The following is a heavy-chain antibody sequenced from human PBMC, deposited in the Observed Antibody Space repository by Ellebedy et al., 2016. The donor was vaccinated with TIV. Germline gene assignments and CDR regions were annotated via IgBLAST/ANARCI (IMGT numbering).Heavy chain of an antibody. J-gene: IGHJ4*02. CDR3: AKADY. V-gene: IGHV3-9*01. Sequence: GGSLRLXCAASGFTFDDYAMHWVRQAPGKGLEWVSGISWNSGSIGYADSVKGRFTISRDNAKNSLYLQMNSLRAEDTALYYCAKADYWGQGTLVTVSS. CDR2: ISWNSGSI. CDR1: GFTFDDYA.